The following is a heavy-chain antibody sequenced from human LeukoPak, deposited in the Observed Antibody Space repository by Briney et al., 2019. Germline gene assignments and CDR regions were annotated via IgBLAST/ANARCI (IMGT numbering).Heavy chain of an antibody. Sequence: GGSLRLSCAASGFTFSNYWMSWVRQPPGKGLEWVAHIKPDGSEKNYVDSVKGRFTLFRDDAKNSVYLQMNSLRVEDTAVYYCARDLGRDGYNWYFDYWGQGTLVTVSS. J-gene: IGHJ4*02. V-gene: IGHV3-7*03. CDR1: GFTFSNYW. CDR3: ARDLGRDGYNWYFDY. CDR2: IKPDGSEK. D-gene: IGHD5-24*01.